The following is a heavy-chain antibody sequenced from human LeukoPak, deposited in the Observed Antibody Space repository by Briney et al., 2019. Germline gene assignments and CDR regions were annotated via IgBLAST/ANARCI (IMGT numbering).Heavy chain of an antibody. CDR1: GYSFTSYY. D-gene: IGHD3-22*01. CDR3: ARNYDSSGYCDY. J-gene: IGHJ4*02. V-gene: IGHV1-46*01. CDR2: INPSGGST. Sequence: ASVKVSCNASGYSFTSYYMHWVRQAPGQGLEWMGIINPSGGSTSYAQKFQGRVTMTRDMSTSTAYMELSRLRSDDTAVYYCARNYDSSGYCDYWGQGTLVTVSS.